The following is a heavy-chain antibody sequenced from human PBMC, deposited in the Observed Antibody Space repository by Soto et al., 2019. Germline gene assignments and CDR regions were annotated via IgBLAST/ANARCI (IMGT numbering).Heavy chain of an antibody. CDR3: ARDLKAVVHHPHYNHYGLDV. V-gene: IGHV3-11*01. J-gene: IGHJ6*02. Sequence: PGGSLRLSCAASEFVFSDYYMSWIRQAPGKGLEWISYISSSGSTISYADSVKGRFTISRDNAKNLLFLQMNSLRAEDTAVYYCARDLKAVVHHPHYNHYGLDVWGQGTTVTVSS. CDR1: EFVFSDYY. CDR2: ISSSGSTI. D-gene: IGHD2-2*01.